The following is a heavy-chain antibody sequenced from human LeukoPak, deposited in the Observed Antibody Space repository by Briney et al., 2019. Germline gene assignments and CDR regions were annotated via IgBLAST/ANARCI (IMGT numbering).Heavy chain of an antibody. V-gene: IGHV3-23*01. CDR3: AKHLERRSIKWLVRRGALEC. Sequence: PGGSLRLSCTASGFTFSSYAMSWVRQAPGKGLEWVSAISGSGGSTYYADSVKGRFTISRDNSKNTLYLQMNSPRAEDTAVYYCAKHLERRSIKWLVRRGALECWGQGTLVTVSS. D-gene: IGHD6-19*01. CDR2: ISGSGGST. J-gene: IGHJ4*02. CDR1: GFTFSSYA.